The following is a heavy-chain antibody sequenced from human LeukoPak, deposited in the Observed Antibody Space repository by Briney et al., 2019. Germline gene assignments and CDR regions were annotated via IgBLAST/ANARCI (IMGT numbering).Heavy chain of an antibody. CDR1: GYTFTSYY. CDR3: ARAGSGTYYYDSSGCFDY. J-gene: IGHJ4*02. V-gene: IGHV1-46*01. D-gene: IGHD3-22*01. CDR2: INPSGGST. Sequence: ASVKVSCKASGYTFTSYYIHWVRQAPGQGLEWMGIINPSGGSTSYAQKFQGRVTMTRDMSTSTVYMELSSLRSEDTAVYYCARAGSGTYYYDSSGCFDYWGQGTLVTVSS.